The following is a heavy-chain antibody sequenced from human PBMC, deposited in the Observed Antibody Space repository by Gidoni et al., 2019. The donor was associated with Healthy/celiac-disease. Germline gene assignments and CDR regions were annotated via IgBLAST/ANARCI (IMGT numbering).Heavy chain of an antibody. J-gene: IGHJ4*02. V-gene: IGHV3-30-3*01. CDR3: ARGGEAINMMFDY. CDR1: GFTFSSYA. CDR2: ISYDGSNK. D-gene: IGHD3-16*01. Sequence: QVQLVESGGGVVQPGRSLRLSCAASGFTFSSYAMHWVRQAPGKGLEGVAVISYDGSNKYYADSVKGRFTISRDNSKNTLYLQMNSLRAEDTAVYYCARGGEAINMMFDYWGQGTLVTVSS.